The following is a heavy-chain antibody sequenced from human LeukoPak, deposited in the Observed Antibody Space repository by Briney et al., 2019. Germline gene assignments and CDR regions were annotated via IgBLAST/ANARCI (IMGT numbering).Heavy chain of an antibody. CDR1: GFTVSSNY. CDR3: ARTIAVAGTNFDY. CDR2: IYSGGST. Sequence: GGSLRLSCAASGFTVSSNYMSWVRQAPGKGLEWVSVIYSGGSTYYADSVKGRFTISRDNSNNTLYLQMNSLRAEDTAVYYCARTIAVAGTNFDYWGQGTLVTVSS. D-gene: IGHD6-19*01. J-gene: IGHJ4*02. V-gene: IGHV3-53*01.